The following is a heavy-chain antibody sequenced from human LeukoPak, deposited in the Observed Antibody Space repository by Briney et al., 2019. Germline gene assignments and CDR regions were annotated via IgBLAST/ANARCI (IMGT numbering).Heavy chain of an antibody. CDR1: RGTFSSDA. J-gene: IGHJ4*02. CDR2: IIPIFGTA. Sequence: SLKVSCKASRGTFSSDAISSVRETPGEGGEWGGGIIPIFGTANYAQKFQGRVTITADESTSTAYMELSSLRSEDTAVYYCARDQAPWDFWSGYRLDCWGQATMLGVCS. V-gene: IGHV1-69*13. CDR3: ARDQAPWDFWSGYRLDC. D-gene: IGHD3-3*01.